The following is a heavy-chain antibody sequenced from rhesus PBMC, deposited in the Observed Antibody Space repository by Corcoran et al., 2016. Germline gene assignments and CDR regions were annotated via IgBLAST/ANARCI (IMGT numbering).Heavy chain of an antibody. Sequence: QVQLQESGPGLVKPSETLSLTCAVSGGSISSGYYYWSWIRQPPGKGLEWIGYITDGRNPNHNPPLRGRVTIARDTSKARFSLKLGSVAAADPAVCACAGGVGGYTEFDYWGQGVLVTVSS. J-gene: IGHJ4*01. CDR2: ITDGRNP. CDR3: AGGVGGYTEFDY. CDR1: GGSISSGYYY. V-gene: IGHV4-122*02. D-gene: IGHD5-24*01.